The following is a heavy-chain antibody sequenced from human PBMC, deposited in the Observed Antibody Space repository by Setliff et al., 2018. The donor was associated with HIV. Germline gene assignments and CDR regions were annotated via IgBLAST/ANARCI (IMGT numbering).Heavy chain of an antibody. J-gene: IGHJ4*02. D-gene: IGHD1-26*01. Sequence: GGSLRLSCAASGFTVSTNYMNWVRQAPGKGLVWVSGINNDTTTTTYADSVKGRFSISRDNAKNTLYLQLNRLRSEDTAVYYCARGRDSWGVGAWGYWGQGTLVTVSS. V-gene: IGHV3-74*01. CDR3: ARGRDSWGVGAWGY. CDR2: INNDTTTT. CDR1: GFTVSTNY.